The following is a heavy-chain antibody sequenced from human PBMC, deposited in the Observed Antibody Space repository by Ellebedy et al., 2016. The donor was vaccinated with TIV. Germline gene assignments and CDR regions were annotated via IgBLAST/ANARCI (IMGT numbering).Heavy chain of an antibody. CDR3: AVGDNYYYDSSGYYYNY. CDR1: GYTFTSYF. Sequence: ASVKVSCKASGYTFTSYFLYWVRQAPGQGLEWMGIINPASGNSNYAQKFQGRVTMTRDTSTSTVYMELRSLRAEYTAVYYCAVGDNYYYDSSGYYYNYWGQGTLVTVSS. V-gene: IGHV1-46*01. J-gene: IGHJ4*02. CDR2: INPASGNS. D-gene: IGHD3-22*01.